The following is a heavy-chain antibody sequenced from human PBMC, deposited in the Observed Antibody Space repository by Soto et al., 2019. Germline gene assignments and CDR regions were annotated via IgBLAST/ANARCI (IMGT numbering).Heavy chain of an antibody. J-gene: IGHJ4*02. CDR2: IYWDDDK. CDR1: GFSLSTSGVG. D-gene: IGHD6-19*01. CDR3: AHYSGQWLARATFDY. Sequence: QITLKESGPTLVKPTQTLTLTCTFSGFSLSTSGVGVGWIRQPPGKALEWLALIYWDDDKRYSPSLKSRLTITKDTSKNQVVLTMTNMDPVDTATYYCAHYSGQWLARATFDYWGQGTLVTVSS. V-gene: IGHV2-5*02.